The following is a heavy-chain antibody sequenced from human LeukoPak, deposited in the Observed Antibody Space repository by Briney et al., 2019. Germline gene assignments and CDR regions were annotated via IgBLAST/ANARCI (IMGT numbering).Heavy chain of an antibody. D-gene: IGHD2-2*01. CDR2: ISSSGDIV. V-gene: IGHV3-11*04. CDR3: FMTAGRASATDH. CDR1: GLTSRFAFSDYY. J-gene: IGHJ1*01. Sequence: GGSLRLSCAASGLTSRFAFSDYYMSWIRQAPGKGLEWLSFISSSGDIVYYAGSVRGRFTISRDNAKNSLYLQMYSLGVEDTAMYYCFMTAGRASATDHWGQGALVTVSS.